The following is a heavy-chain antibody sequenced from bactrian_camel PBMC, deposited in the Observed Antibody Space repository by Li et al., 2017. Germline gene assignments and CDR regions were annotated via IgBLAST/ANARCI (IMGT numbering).Heavy chain of an antibody. V-gene: IGHV3S1*01. CDR1: GFAFSDYW. CDR2: ISDDSRTT. D-gene: IGHD2*01. Sequence: HVQLVESGGGSVQPGGSLKLSCVASGFAFSDYWMYWVRQAPGKEFEWVASISDDSRTTDYGGFLKTRFTVSRDNAQSTLYLEMTNLRSEDTATYYCAKSLASALGGTGRSPGTQVTVS. J-gene: IGHJ4*01.